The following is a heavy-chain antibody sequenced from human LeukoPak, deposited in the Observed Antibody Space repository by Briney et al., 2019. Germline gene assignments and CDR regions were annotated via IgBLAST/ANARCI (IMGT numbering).Heavy chain of an antibody. Sequence: SETLSLTCTVSGGSISSSSYYWGWLRQPPGKGLEWFGSIYYSGSTYYNPSLKSRVSISVDTSKNQFSLKLSSVTAADTAVYYCAILTYYDFWSGQVYYFDYWGQGTLVTVSS. J-gene: IGHJ4*02. CDR1: GGSISSSSYY. D-gene: IGHD3-3*01. V-gene: IGHV4-39*01. CDR3: AILTYYDFWSGQVYYFDY. CDR2: IYYSGST.